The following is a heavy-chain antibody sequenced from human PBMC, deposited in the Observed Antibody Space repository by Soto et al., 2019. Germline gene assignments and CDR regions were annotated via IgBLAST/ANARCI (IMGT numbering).Heavy chain of an antibody. CDR3: ARGGHVVVVTAAFDY. CDR1: GSTFTNYY. J-gene: IGHJ4*01. D-gene: IGHD2-21*02. V-gene: IGHV1-46*01. CDR2: INPSGGHT. Sequence: ASVKVSCKASGSTFTNYYIHWVRQAPGQGLEWMGTINPSGGHTTYSQNFLGRVTMTRDTSTSTLYMELTSLTSDDTAVYYCARGGHVVVVTAAFDYWG.